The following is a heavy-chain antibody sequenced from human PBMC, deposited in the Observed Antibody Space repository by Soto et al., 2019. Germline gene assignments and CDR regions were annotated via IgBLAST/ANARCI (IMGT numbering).Heavy chain of an antibody. Sequence: SVKVVWKASGGTFGNYGISWLRKAPGQGLEWMGGTIPIFDTPHYAQKFRDRVTITADATSTAYMELTSLTSEDTATYYCARDREDGSGTKYNWFDSWGQGTLVTVSS. J-gene: IGHJ5*01. D-gene: IGHD3-10*01. CDR3: ARDREDGSGTKYNWFDS. V-gene: IGHV1-69*13. CDR1: GGTFGNYG. CDR2: TIPIFDTP.